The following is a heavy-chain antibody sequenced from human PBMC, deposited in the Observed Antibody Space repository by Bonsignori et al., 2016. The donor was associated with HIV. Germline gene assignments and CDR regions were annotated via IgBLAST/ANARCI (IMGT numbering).Heavy chain of an antibody. Sequence: WIRQPPGKGLEWVANIKQDASEKYYVGSVKGRFTISRDNAKNSLYLQMDSLRAEDTAVYYCAREYHLLYERFDYWGQGTLVTVSS. CDR2: IKQDASEK. D-gene: IGHD2-2*02. V-gene: IGHV3-7*01. J-gene: IGHJ4*02. CDR3: AREYHLLYERFDY.